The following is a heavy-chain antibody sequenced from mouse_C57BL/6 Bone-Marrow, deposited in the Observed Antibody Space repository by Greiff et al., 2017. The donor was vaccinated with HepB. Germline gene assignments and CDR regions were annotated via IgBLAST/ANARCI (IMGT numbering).Heavy chain of an antibody. D-gene: IGHD1-1*01. CDR2: INPNNGGT. V-gene: IGHV1-26*01. J-gene: IGHJ2*01. CDR3: ARDGGLDY. Sequence: VQLQQSGPELVKPGASVKISCKASGYTFTDYYMNWVKQSHGKSLEWIGDINPNNGGTSYNQKFKGKATLTVDKSSSTAYMELRSLTSEDSAVYYCARDGGLDYWGQGTTLTVSS. CDR1: GYTFTDYY.